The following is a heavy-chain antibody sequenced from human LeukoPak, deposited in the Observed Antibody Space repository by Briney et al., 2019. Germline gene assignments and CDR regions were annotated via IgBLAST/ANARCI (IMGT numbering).Heavy chain of an antibody. CDR1: GFTFSSYA. CDR2: ISGSGGST. CDR3: ARDYAGYYYYMDV. D-gene: IGHD3-16*01. J-gene: IGHJ6*03. V-gene: IGHV3-23*01. Sequence: PGGSLRLSCAASGFTFSSYAMSWVRQAPGKGLEWVSAISGSGGSTYYADSVKGRFTISRDNAKNSLYLQMNSLRAEDTAVYYCARDYAGYYYYMDVWGKGTTVTVSS.